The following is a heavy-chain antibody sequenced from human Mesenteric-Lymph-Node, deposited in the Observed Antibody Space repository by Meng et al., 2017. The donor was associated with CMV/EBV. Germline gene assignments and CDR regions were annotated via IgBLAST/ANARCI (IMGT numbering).Heavy chain of an antibody. CDR2: ISSSSSYI. D-gene: IGHD2-8*01. Sequence: GGSLRLSCAASGFTFSSYSMNWVRQAPGKGLEWVSSISSSSSYIYYADSVKGRFTISRDNAKNSLYLQMNSLRAADTAVYYCARDIRFDVVLMVYAMPYYGMDVWGQGTTVTVSS. V-gene: IGHV3-21*01. CDR3: ARDIRFDVVLMVYAMPYYGMDV. CDR1: GFTFSSYS. J-gene: IGHJ6*02.